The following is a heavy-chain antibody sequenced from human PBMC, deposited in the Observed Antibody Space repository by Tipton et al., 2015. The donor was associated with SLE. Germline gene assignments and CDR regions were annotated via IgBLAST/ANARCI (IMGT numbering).Heavy chain of an antibody. Sequence: RSLRLSCAASGFTFSTSAMHWVRQAPGKGLEWVAVIWYDGSNKFYADSVKGRFTISRDNSKNTLYLQMNRLRVEDTAVYYCAGGTGAYFDHWGQGTLVTVSS. J-gene: IGHJ4*02. CDR2: IWYDGSNK. V-gene: IGHV3-33*01. CDR1: GFTFSTSA. D-gene: IGHD3-16*01. CDR3: AGGTGAYFDH.